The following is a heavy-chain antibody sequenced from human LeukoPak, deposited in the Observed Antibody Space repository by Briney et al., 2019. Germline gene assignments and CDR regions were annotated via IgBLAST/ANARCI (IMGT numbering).Heavy chain of an antibody. J-gene: IGHJ4*02. CDR3: ARGFRDILTGYSFDY. V-gene: IGHV4-34*01. Sequence: PSETLSLTCAVYGGSLSGYYWSWIRQPPGKGLEWIGEINHSGSTNYNPSLKSRVTISVDTSKNQFSLKLSSVTAADTAVYYCARGFRDILTGYSFDYWGQGTLVTVSS. CDR2: INHSGST. CDR1: GGSLSGYY. D-gene: IGHD3-9*01.